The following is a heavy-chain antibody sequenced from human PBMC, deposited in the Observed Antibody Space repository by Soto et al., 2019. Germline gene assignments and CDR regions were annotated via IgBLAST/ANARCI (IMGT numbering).Heavy chain of an antibody. Sequence: QVTLKESGPTLVKPTQTLTLTCSVSGFPLSTSGVGVGWIRQAPGKALEWLGILYWNDGEYDSPSLRPRLAITKDTSENQVVLTLDHVDPADTGTYYCEHSTYLGSCSAVGCHYFDYWGQGTLVIVSS. CDR2: LYWNDGE. CDR1: GFPLSTSGVG. V-gene: IGHV2-5*01. CDR3: EHSTYLGSCSAVGCHYFDY. J-gene: IGHJ4*02. D-gene: IGHD2-15*01.